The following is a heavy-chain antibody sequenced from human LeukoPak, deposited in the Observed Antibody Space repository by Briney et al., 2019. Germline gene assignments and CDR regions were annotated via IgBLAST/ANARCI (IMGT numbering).Heavy chain of an antibody. CDR2: ISSSSSCI. Sequence: GGSLRLSCAASGFTFSSYSMNWVRQAPGKGLEWVSSISSSSSCIYYADSVKGRFTISRDNAKNSLYLQMNSLRAEDTAVYYCARVVVVPAANVCSGFDIWGQGTMVTVSS. J-gene: IGHJ3*02. CDR3: ARVVVVPAANVCSGFDI. D-gene: IGHD2-2*01. CDR1: GFTFSSYS. V-gene: IGHV3-21*01.